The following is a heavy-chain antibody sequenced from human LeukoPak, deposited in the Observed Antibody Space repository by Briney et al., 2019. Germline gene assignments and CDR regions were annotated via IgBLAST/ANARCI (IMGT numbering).Heavy chain of an antibody. D-gene: IGHD3-16*01. CDR2: IKSDGSST. Sequence: GGSLRLSCAASGFTFSNYWMHWVRPAAGKGLVWVSRIKSDGSSTSYADSVKGRFTISRDNAKNTLYLQMNSLRVEDTAVYYCAGVWGDFDLWGRGTLVTVSS. CDR1: GFTFSNYW. J-gene: IGHJ2*01. V-gene: IGHV3-74*01. CDR3: AGVWGDFDL.